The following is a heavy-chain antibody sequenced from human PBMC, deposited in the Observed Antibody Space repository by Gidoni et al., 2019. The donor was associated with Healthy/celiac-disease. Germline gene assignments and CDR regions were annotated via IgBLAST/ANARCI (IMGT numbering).Heavy chain of an antibody. CDR2: INPSGGST. Sequence: QVQLVQSGAEVKKPGASVKVSCKASGYTFTSYYMHWVRQAPGQGLEWMGIINPSGGSTSYAQKFQGRGTMTRDTSTSTVYMELSSLRSEDTAVYYCATNYYGAGSYPYPDYWGQGTLVTVSS. J-gene: IGHJ4*02. CDR3: ATNYYGAGSYPYPDY. D-gene: IGHD3-10*01. V-gene: IGHV1-46*01. CDR1: GYTFTSYY.